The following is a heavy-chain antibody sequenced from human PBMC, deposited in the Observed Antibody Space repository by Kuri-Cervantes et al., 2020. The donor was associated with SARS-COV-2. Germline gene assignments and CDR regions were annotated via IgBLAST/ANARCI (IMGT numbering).Heavy chain of an antibody. CDR1: GGSISSSSYY. V-gene: IGHV4-61*05. CDR3: ARGVDPPRIYYYYYMDV. J-gene: IGHJ6*03. Sequence: SETLSLTCTVSGGSISSSSYYWGWIRQPPGKGLEWVGYIYYSGSTNYNPSLKSRVTISVDTSKNQFSLKLSSVTAADTAVYYCARGVDPPRIYYYYYMDVWGKGTTVTVSS. D-gene: IGHD5-12*01. CDR2: IYYSGST.